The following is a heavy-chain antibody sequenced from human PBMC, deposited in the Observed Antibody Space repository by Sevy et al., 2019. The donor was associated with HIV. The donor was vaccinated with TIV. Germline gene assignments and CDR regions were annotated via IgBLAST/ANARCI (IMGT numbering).Heavy chain of an antibody. J-gene: IGHJ4*02. CDR1: GFSLSSTGVG. V-gene: IGHV2-5*02. D-gene: IGHD3-10*01. Sequence: SGPTLVNPTQTLTLTCSFSGFSLSSTGVGVGWIRQPPGKALELLALIYWDDDNRYSPSLRSRLIITKDTSKNQVVLTMSNVDPVDTATYYCAHRRSGSSYFDYWGQGTLVTVSS. CDR3: AHRRSGSSYFDY. CDR2: IYWDDDN.